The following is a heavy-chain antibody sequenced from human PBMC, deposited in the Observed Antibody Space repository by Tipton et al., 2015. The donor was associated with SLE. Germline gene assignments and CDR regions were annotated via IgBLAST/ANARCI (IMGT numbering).Heavy chain of an antibody. V-gene: IGHV4-59*01. CDR1: GGFISSYY. CDR2: IYYRGST. CDR3: ASGGKRRPVLAPAVEV. Sequence: TLSLTCSVSGGFISSYYWSWIRQPPGKGLEWIGYIYYRGSTNYNPSLKSRVTISVDTSKNQFSLKLSSVTAADTAVYYCASGGKRRPVLAPAVEVWGQGTLVTVS. D-gene: IGHD2-15*01. J-gene: IGHJ4*02.